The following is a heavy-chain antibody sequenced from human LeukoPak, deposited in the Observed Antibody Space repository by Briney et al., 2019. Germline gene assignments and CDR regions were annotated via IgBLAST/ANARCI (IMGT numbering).Heavy chain of an antibody. CDR3: ISGGGTADY. CDR1: GFTFSNAW. J-gene: IGHJ4*02. CDR2: TKIKTDDGTP. V-gene: IGHV3-15*01. D-gene: IGHD1-1*01. Sequence: GGSLRLSCAASGFTFSNAWMNWMGWVRQAPGKGLEWVGLTKIKTDDGTPDYAALVKGRFTISRDDSKITVYLEMNSLETEDTAVYYCISGGGTADYWGQGTLVSVSS.